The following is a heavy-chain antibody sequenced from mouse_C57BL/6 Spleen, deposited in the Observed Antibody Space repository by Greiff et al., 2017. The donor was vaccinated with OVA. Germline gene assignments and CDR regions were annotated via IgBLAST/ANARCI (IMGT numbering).Heavy chain of an antibody. J-gene: IGHJ4*01. CDR3: AREGLLLAMDY. CDR2: IYPGDGDT. V-gene: IGHV1-80*01. D-gene: IGHD3-1*01. Sequence: QVQLKQSGAELVKPGASVKISCKASGYAFSSYWMNWVKQRPGKGLEWIGQIYPGDGDTNYNGKFKGKATLTADKSSSTAYMQLSSLTSEDSAVYFCAREGLLLAMDYWGQGTSVTVSS. CDR1: GYAFSSYW.